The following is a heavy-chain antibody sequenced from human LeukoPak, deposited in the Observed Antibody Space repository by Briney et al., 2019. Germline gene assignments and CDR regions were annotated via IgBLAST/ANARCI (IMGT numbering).Heavy chain of an antibody. J-gene: IGHJ4*02. CDR1: GGSFSGYY. CDR3: AGNIAARLDY. V-gene: IGHV4-34*01. CDR2: IDHSGST. Sequence: ETLSLTCAVYGGSFSGYYWSWIRQPPGKGLEWIGDIDHSGSTNYNPSLKSRVTISVDTSKNQFSLKLSSVTAADTAVYYCAGNIAARLDYWGQGTLVTVSS. D-gene: IGHD6-6*01.